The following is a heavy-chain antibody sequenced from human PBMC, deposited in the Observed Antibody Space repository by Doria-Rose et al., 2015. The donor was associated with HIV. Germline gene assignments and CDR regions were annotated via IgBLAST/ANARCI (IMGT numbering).Heavy chain of an antibody. V-gene: IGHV2-26*01. J-gene: IGHJ4*02. CDR3: ARIKSSRWYHKYYFDF. D-gene: IGHD6-13*01. CDR1: GVSLSSPGMG. CDR2: ILSDDER. Sequence: QITLKESGPVLVKPTETLTLTCTVSGVSLSSPGMGVSWIRQHPGKALGWLANILSDDERSYKTSLKNRLTISRGTSKSQVVLTMTDMDPVDTATYYCARIKSSRWYHKYYFDFWGQGTLVIVSA.